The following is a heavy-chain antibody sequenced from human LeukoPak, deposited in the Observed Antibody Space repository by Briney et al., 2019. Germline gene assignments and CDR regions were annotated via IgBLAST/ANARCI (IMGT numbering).Heavy chain of an antibody. V-gene: IGHV4-59*01. J-gene: IGHJ3*02. CDR2: IYYSGST. CDR3: ARDNDAFDI. Sequence: GSLRLSCAASGFTFSDYYMSWIRQAPGKGLEWIGYIYYSGSTNYNPSLKSRVTISVDTSKNQFSLKLSSVTAADTAVYYCARDNDAFDIWGQGTMVTVSS. CDR1: GFTFSDYY.